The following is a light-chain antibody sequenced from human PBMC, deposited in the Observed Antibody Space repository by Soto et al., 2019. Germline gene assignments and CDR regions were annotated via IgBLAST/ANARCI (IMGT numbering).Light chain of an antibody. CDR2: TAS. CDR1: QSISSW. J-gene: IGKJ3*01. V-gene: IGKV1-5*03. Sequence: DIQMTQSPSTLSASVGDRVTITFRASQSISSWLAWYQQKPVKAPKLLIYTASSLESGVPSRFSGSGSGTEFTLTISSLQPDDFATYYCQQYNCYSGFTFGPGTKVDIK. CDR3: QQYNCYSGFT.